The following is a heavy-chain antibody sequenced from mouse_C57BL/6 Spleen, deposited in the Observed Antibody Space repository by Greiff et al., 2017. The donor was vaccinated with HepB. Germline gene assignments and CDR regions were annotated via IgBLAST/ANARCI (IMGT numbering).Heavy chain of an antibody. D-gene: IGHD1-1*01. CDR3: ARHYYSSCPYSMDY. V-gene: IGHV1-55*01. Sequence: QVQLQQPGAELVKPGASVKMSCKASGYTFTSYWITWVKQRPGQGLEWIGDIYPGSGGTNYNEKFKSKATLTVDKSSSTAYMQLSSLTSEDSAVYYCARHYYSSCPYSMDYWGQGTTVTVSS. CDR2: IYPGSGGT. J-gene: IGHJ4*01. CDR1: GYTFTSYW.